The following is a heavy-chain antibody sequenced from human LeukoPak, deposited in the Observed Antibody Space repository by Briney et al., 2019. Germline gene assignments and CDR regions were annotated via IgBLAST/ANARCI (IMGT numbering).Heavy chain of an antibody. V-gene: IGHV3-48*03. Sequence: GGSLRLSCAASGFTFSSYEMNWVRQAPGKGLEWVSFISSSSSAIHYADSVRGRFTISRDNAKNSLYLQMSRLRAEDTAVYYCAREKLSFFDSSGYFDYWGQGTVVTVSA. CDR1: GFTFSSYE. CDR2: ISSSSSAI. D-gene: IGHD3-22*01. CDR3: AREKLSFFDSSGYFDY. J-gene: IGHJ4*02.